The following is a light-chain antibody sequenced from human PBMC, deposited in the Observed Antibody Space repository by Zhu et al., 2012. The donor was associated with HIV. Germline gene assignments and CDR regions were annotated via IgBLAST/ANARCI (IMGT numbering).Light chain of an antibody. V-gene: IGKV3-11*01. Sequence: EIVLTQSPATLSLSPGERATLSCRASQSIGGYLAWYQQKPGQPPRLLIYDTSNRATGISARFSGSGSGTDFTLTISSLEPEDFGIYYCQQRSSWPLTFGGGTKVEIK. J-gene: IGKJ4*01. CDR1: QSIGGY. CDR3: QQRSSWPLT. CDR2: DTS.